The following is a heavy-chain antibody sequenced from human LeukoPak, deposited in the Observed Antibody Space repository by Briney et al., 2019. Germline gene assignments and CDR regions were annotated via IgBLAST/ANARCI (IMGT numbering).Heavy chain of an antibody. Sequence: GGSLRLSCAASGFTFSSYGMHWVRQAPGKGLEWVAVISYDGSNKYYADSVKGRFTISRDNAKNSLYLQMNSLRAEDTAVYYCARDLPHCGVDCYSRWFDLWGQGTLVTVSS. CDR2: ISYDGSNK. CDR3: ARDLPHCGVDCYSRWFDL. J-gene: IGHJ5*02. V-gene: IGHV3-30*03. D-gene: IGHD2-21*01. CDR1: GFTFSSYG.